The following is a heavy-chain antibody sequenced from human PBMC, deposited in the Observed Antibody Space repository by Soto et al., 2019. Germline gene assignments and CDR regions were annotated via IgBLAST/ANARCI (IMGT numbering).Heavy chain of an antibody. Sequence: GGSLRLSCAASGFTFSSYAMSWVRQAPGKGLEWVSAISGSGGSTYYADSVKGRFTISRDNSKNTLYLQMNSLRAEDTAVYYCAKDMGQWLVLLHLSFDYWGQGTLVTVSS. J-gene: IGHJ4*02. V-gene: IGHV3-23*01. CDR3: AKDMGQWLVLLHLSFDY. CDR2: ISGSGGST. D-gene: IGHD6-19*01. CDR1: GFTFSSYA.